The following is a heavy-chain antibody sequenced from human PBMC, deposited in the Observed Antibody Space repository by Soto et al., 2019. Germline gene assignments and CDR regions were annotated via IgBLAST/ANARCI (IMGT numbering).Heavy chain of an antibody. D-gene: IGHD2-21*01. V-gene: IGHV1-69*13. CDR2: NIPIFGTA. CDR3: ARAPILVGETTYENYFDY. CDR1: GGTFSNFV. J-gene: IGHJ4*02. Sequence: GGSVKVCFKASGGTFSNFVISLVRQAPGQGLEWMGGNIPIFGTANYAQKFQGRVTIIADESTGTTYMELTSLRSEDTAVYYCARAPILVGETTYENYFDYWGQGTLVTVSS.